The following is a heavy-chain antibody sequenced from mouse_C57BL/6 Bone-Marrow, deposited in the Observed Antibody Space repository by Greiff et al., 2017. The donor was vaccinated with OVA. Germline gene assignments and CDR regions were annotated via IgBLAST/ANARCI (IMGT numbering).Heavy chain of an antibody. J-gene: IGHJ2*01. Sequence: EVHLVESGGGLVQPGGSLKLSCAASGFTFSDYYMYWVRQTPEKRLEWVAYISNGGGSTYYPDTVKGRFTISRDNAKNTLYLQMSRLKSEDTAMYYCARHGYFDDWGQGTTLTVSS. CDR2: ISNGGGST. CDR3: ARHGYFDD. CDR1: GFTFSDYY. V-gene: IGHV5-12*01.